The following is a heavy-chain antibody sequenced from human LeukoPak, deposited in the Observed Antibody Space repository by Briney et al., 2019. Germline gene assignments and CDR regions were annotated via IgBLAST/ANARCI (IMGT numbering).Heavy chain of an antibody. Sequence: SQTLSLTCAISGDSVSSNSAAWNWIRQSPSRGLEWLGRTYFRSKWYSAYAVSVKGRITISPDASKNQFSLQLGSVTPEDTAVYYCARGPGTLHYWGQGSLVTVSS. CDR3: ARGPGTLHY. V-gene: IGHV6-1*01. CDR1: GDSVSSNSAA. D-gene: IGHD1-1*01. CDR2: TYFRSKWYS. J-gene: IGHJ4*02.